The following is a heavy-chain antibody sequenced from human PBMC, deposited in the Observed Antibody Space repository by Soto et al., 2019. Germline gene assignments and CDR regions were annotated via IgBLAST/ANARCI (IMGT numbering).Heavy chain of an antibody. D-gene: IGHD3-3*01. V-gene: IGHV3-15*01. CDR1: GFTFSNAW. CDR2: IKSKTDGGTT. CDR3: TTDLTTTYYDFWSGYYDYYFDY. J-gene: IGHJ4*02. Sequence: PWGSLRLSCAASGFTFSNAWMSWVRQAPGRGLEWVGRIKSKTDGGTTDYAAPVKGRFTISRDDSKNTLYLQMNSLKTEDTAVYYCTTDLTTTYYDFWSGYYDYYFDYWGQGTLVTVSS.